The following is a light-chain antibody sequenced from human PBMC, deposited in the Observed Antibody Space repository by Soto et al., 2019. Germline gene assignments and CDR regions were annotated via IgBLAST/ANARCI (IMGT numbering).Light chain of an antibody. CDR1: SSNIGSNT. Sequence: QSVLTQPPSASGTPGQRVTISCSGSSSNIGSNTVNWYQQLPGTAPKLLIYSNNLRPSGVPDRFSGSKSGTSASLAISGLQSEDEADYYCAAWDDSLNGRVFGTGTKLTVL. J-gene: IGLJ1*01. CDR2: SNN. CDR3: AAWDDSLNGRV. V-gene: IGLV1-44*01.